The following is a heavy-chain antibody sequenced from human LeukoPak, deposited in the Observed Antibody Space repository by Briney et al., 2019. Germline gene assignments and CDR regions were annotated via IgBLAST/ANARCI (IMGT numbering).Heavy chain of an antibody. V-gene: IGHV4-34*01. CDR3: ARLSGIAAV. D-gene: IGHD6-13*01. CDR2: INHSGST. CDR1: GGSFSGYY. J-gene: IGHJ4*02. Sequence: PSETLSLTCAVYGGSFSGYYWSWIRQPPGKGLEWIGEINHSGSTNYNPSLKSRVTISVDTSKNQFPLKLSSVTAADTAVYYCARLSGIAAVWGQGTLVTVSS.